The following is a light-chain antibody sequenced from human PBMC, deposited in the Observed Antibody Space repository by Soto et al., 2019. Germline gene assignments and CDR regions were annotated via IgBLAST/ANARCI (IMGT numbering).Light chain of an antibody. CDR2: LGS. J-gene: IGKJ1*01. V-gene: IGKV2-28*01. Sequence: DIVMTQSPLSLPVTPGEAASISCRSSQSLLHSNGYNYLDWYLQKPGQSPQLLIYLGSNRASGVPDRFSGSGSGTDFTLKISRVEAEDVGVYYCMQALQTPPATFGQGTKVEIK. CDR3: MQALQTPPAT. CDR1: QSLLHSNGYNY.